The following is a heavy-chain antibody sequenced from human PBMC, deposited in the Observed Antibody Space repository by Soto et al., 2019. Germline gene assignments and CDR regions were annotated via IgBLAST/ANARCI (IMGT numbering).Heavy chain of an antibody. V-gene: IGHV4-31*03. Sequence: SETLSLTCTVSGGSISSGGYYWSWIRQHPGKGLEWIGYIYYSGSTYYNPSLKSRVTISVDTSKNQFSLKLSSVTAADTAVYYCARAPSGIAVAGHYFDYWGQGTLVTVSS. D-gene: IGHD6-19*01. J-gene: IGHJ4*02. CDR2: IYYSGST. CDR3: ARAPSGIAVAGHYFDY. CDR1: GGSISSGGYY.